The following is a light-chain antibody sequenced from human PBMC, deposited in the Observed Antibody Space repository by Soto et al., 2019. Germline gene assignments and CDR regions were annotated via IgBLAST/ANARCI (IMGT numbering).Light chain of an antibody. Sequence: QSGLTQPPSVSGSPGQSVTISCTGTSTDFVSYNRVSWYQQPPGTAPKLIIYEASNRPSGVPDRFSGSKSGNTASLTISGLQAEDEADYYCCSYVGATTYVFGTGTKVTVL. J-gene: IGLJ1*01. CDR2: EAS. V-gene: IGLV2-18*02. CDR1: STDFVSYNR. CDR3: CSYVGATTYV.